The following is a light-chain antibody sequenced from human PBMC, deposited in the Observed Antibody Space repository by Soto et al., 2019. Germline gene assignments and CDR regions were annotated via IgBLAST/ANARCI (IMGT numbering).Light chain of an antibody. V-gene: IGKV3-20*01. Sequence: EIVLTQSPGTLSLSPGERATLSCRASQSVSNNYLAWYQQKPGQAPRLLIYDASTRATGIPARFSGSGSGTDFTLTISNLQPEDFATYYCQQTSSTPTFGGGTKVDNK. CDR2: DAS. CDR1: QSVSNNY. CDR3: QQTSSTPT. J-gene: IGKJ4*01.